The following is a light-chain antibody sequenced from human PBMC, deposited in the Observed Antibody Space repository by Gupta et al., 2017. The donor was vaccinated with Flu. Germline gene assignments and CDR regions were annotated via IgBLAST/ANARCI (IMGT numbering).Light chain of an antibody. V-gene: IGLV2-8*01. CDR2: EVT. CDR3: TSYVGSNDLL. CDR1: SSDVGGYNY. Sequence: QSALTQPPSASGSPGPSVTISCTGTSSDVGGYNYVSWYQQYPGKAPKLMIYEVTKRPSGVPDRFSGFKSCNTASLTVSGLQVEDEADYYCTSYVGSNDLLFGGGTKLTVL. J-gene: IGLJ2*01.